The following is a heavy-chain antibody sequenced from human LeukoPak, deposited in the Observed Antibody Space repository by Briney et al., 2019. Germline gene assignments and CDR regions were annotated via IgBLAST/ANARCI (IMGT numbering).Heavy chain of an antibody. CDR1: GFTVSSNY. CDR3: AKDINYYDSSGSDY. D-gene: IGHD3-22*01. Sequence: GGSLRLSCAASGFTVSSNYMSWVRQAPGKGLEWVSVIYSGGSTYYADSVKGRFTISRDNSKNTLYLQMNSLRAEDTAVYYCAKDINYYDSSGSDYWGQGTLVTVSS. V-gene: IGHV3-66*02. J-gene: IGHJ4*02. CDR2: IYSGGST.